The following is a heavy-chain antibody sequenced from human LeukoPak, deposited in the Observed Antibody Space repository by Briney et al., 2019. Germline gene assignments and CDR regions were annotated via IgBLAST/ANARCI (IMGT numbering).Heavy chain of an antibody. CDR3: ARDREVGISENWFDP. V-gene: IGHV3-53*01. D-gene: IGHD1-26*01. Sequence: GGSLRLSCAASGFTVTNNYMSWVRQAPGKGLEWVALIYSGGKTFYADSVKGRFTISRDNSKNTLYLQMNSLRAEDTAVYYCARDREVGISENWFDPWGQGTLVTVSS. J-gene: IGHJ5*02. CDR2: IYSGGKT. CDR1: GFTVTNNY.